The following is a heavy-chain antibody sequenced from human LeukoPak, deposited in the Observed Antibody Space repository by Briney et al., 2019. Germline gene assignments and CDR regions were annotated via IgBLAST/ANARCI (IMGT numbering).Heavy chain of an antibody. J-gene: IGHJ4*02. CDR3: ARRPTGDPKFDY. CDR1: GGSIRNYF. D-gene: IGHD7-27*01. CDR2: IYSSGST. Sequence: SETLSLTWSVSGGSIRNYFWTWIRQPPGKGLEWIGYIYSSGSTYYNPSLKSRVTISVDTSKNRFSLKLSTVTAADTAVYYCARRPTGDPKFDYWGQGTLVTVSS. V-gene: IGHV4-59*08.